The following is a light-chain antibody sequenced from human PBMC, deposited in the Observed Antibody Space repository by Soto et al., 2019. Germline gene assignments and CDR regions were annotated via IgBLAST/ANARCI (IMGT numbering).Light chain of an antibody. J-gene: IGKJ5*01. V-gene: IGKV3-15*01. CDR3: QQYNNWPFS. CDR1: QSVSSK. Sequence: EIVMTQSPATLSLSPVQIATLSCSASQSVSSKLAWYQQRPGQAPRLLIYSASTRATGIPARFSGSGSGTESTLTISSLQSEDFAVYFCQQYNNWPFSFGQGTRLEI. CDR2: SAS.